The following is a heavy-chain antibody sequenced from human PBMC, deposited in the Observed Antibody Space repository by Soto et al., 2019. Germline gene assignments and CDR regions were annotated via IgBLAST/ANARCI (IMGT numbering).Heavy chain of an antibody. D-gene: IGHD6-13*01. Sequence: ASVKVSCKASGYTFTGYYMHWVRQAPGQGLEWMGWINPNSGGTNYAQKFQGRVTMTRDTSISTAYMELSRLRSDDTAVYYCARDPYSSSWVDYWGQGTLVTVSS. J-gene: IGHJ4*02. CDR3: ARDPYSSSWVDY. CDR1: GYTFTGYY. CDR2: INPNSGGT. V-gene: IGHV1-2*02.